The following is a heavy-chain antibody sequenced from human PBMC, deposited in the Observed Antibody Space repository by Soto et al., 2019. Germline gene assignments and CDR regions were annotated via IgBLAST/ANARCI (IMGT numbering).Heavy chain of an antibody. D-gene: IGHD2-21*02. CDR1: GESISSSSYY. Sequence: SETLSLTCIVSGESISSSSYYWGWIRQPPGKGLEWIGSIYYSGRTYYNQSFKSRVTISTDTSKNQFSLKLSSVTATDTAVYYCARQRTTVVTQAYFDHWGQGALVTVSS. J-gene: IGHJ4*02. CDR3: ARQRTTVVTQAYFDH. CDR2: IYYSGRT. V-gene: IGHV4-39*01.